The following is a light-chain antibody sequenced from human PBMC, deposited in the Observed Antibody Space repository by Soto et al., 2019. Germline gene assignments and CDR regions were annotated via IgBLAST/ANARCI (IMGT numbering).Light chain of an antibody. CDR2: GAS. CDR3: QQFSRSPQLYT. CDR1: QSVSSTY. Sequence: EIVLTQSPGTLSLSPGERATLSCRASQSVSSTYLTWYQQKTGQAPRLLIYGASSRATGIPDRFSGSGSGTDFTLTISRVEPEDFAVYYCQQFSRSPQLYTFGQGTKLEIK. J-gene: IGKJ2*01. V-gene: IGKV3-20*01.